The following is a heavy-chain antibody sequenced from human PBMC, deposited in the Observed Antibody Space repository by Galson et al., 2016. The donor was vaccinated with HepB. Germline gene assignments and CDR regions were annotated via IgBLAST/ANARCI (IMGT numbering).Heavy chain of an antibody. CDR1: GGSISSYY. J-gene: IGHJ4*02. V-gene: IGHV4-59*01. D-gene: IGHD5-12*01. CDR3: ARGGPGGWLQDY. CDR2: IYYSGST. Sequence: SLTCTVSGGSISSYYWSWIRQPPGEGLEWIGYIYYSGSTNYNPSLKSRVTISVDTSKNQFSLKLSSVTAADTAVYYCARGGPGGWLQDYWGQGTLVTVSS.